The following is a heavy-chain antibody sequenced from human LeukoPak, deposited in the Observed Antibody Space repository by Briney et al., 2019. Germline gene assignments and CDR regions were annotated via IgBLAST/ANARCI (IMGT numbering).Heavy chain of an antibody. CDR2: TWYDGSNK. CDR3: AKSDYSNTLGY. Sequence: PGGSLRLSCAASGFTFSSYGMHWGRQAPGKGLEGVAVTWYDGSNKYYADSVKGRFNISRDNSKNTLYLQMNSLRAEDTAVYYCAKSDYSNTLGYWGQGTLVTVSS. V-gene: IGHV3-33*08. D-gene: IGHD4-11*01. J-gene: IGHJ4*02. CDR1: GFTFSSYG.